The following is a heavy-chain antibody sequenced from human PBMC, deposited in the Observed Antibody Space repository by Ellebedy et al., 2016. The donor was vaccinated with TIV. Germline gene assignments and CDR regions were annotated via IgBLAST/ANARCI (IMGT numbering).Heavy chain of an antibody. CDR3: ARGFMPDY. CDR1: GFPFSTAW. J-gene: IGHJ4*02. Sequence: PGGSLRLSCEASGFPFSTAWMTWVRRAPGKGLEWVANINKDGSEEYYLDSVKGRFTIPRDNTKRSLFLQMNSLRAEDTALYYCARGFMPDYWGQGTLVTVSS. D-gene: IGHD2-2*01. V-gene: IGHV3-7*03. CDR2: INKDGSEE.